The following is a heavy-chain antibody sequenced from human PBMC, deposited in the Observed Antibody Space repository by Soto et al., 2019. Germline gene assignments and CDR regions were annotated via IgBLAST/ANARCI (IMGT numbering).Heavy chain of an antibody. CDR3: ARENGEQLGVRYYYGMDV. CDR1: GGTFSSYA. J-gene: IGHJ6*02. Sequence: QVQLVQSGAEVKKPGSSVKVSCKASGGTFSSYAISWVRQAPGQGLEWMGGIIPIFGTANYAKKFKGRVTINADESTSAAYMELSRLKSEDTAVYYCARENGEQLGVRYYYGMDVWGQGTTVTVSS. CDR2: IIPIFGTA. D-gene: IGHD6-6*01. V-gene: IGHV1-69*01.